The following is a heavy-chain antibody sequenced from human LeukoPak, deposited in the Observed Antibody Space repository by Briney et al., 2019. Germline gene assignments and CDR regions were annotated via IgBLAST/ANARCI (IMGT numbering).Heavy chain of an antibody. Sequence: GGSLRLSCAASGFTFSSYAMSWVRQAPGKGLEWVSGISGSGGSTYYADSVKGRFTISRDNSKNTLYLQMNSLRAEDTAVYYCAKDLLYGNRNDFKYFDYWGQGTLVTVSS. CDR1: GFTFSSYA. CDR3: AKDLLYGNRNDFKYFDY. D-gene: IGHD1-20*01. J-gene: IGHJ4*02. V-gene: IGHV3-23*01. CDR2: ISGSGGST.